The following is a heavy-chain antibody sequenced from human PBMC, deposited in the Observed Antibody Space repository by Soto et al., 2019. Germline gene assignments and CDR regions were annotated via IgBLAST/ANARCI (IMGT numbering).Heavy chain of an antibody. Sequence: GESLKISCKGSGYSFTSYWIAWVRQMPGKGLEWMGIIYPGDSDTGYSPSFQGQVTISADKSISTAYLQWSSLKAADTAIYYCASPSLIGYCSAGSCPGDFDIWGQGTIVTVSS. CDR1: GYSFTSYW. V-gene: IGHV5-51*01. D-gene: IGHD2-15*01. CDR3: ASPSLIGYCSAGSCPGDFDI. J-gene: IGHJ3*02. CDR2: IYPGDSDT.